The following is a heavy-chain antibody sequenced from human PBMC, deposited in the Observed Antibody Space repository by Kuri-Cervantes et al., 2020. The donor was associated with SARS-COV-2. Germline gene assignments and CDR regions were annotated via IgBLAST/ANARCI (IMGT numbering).Heavy chain of an antibody. V-gene: IGHV3-30*18. J-gene: IGHJ4*02. D-gene: IGHD3-3*01. CDR1: GFTFSRYH. CDR2: ISDDGSNK. Sequence: GESLKISCAASGFTFSRYHMNWVRQAPGKGLEWVAVISDDGSNKFYSDSVRGRFTISRDNSKNTLYLQMDSLRVEDTAVYYCVKDFWSGYPTYYFDYWGQGTQVTVSS. CDR3: VKDFWSGYPTYYFDY.